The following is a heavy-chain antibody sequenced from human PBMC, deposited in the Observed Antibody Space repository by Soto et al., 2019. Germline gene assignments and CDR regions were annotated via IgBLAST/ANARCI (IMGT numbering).Heavy chain of an antibody. CDR1: GYTLTELS. J-gene: IGHJ5*02. D-gene: IGHD1-7*01. V-gene: IGHV1-24*01. Sequence: VTVSCKVSGYTLTELSMHWVRQAPGKGLEWMGGFDPEDGETIYAQKFQGRVTMTEDTSTDTAYMEPSSLRSEDTAVYYCATLQNWNYWFDPWGQGTLVTVSS. CDR3: ATLQNWNYWFDP. CDR2: FDPEDGET.